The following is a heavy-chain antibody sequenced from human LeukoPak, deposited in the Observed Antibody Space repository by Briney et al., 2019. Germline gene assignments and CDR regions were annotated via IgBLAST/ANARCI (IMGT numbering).Heavy chain of an antibody. CDR2: IYYSGST. CDR3: ARGYWEVVTAKPQAFDI. Sequence: PSETLSLTCTVSGGSISSYYWSWIRQPPGKGLEWIGYIYYSGSTNYNPSLKSRVTISVDTSKNQFSLKLSSVTAADTAVYYCARGYWEVVTAKPQAFDIWGQGTMVTVSS. D-gene: IGHD2-21*02. V-gene: IGHV4-59*01. J-gene: IGHJ3*02. CDR1: GGSISSYY.